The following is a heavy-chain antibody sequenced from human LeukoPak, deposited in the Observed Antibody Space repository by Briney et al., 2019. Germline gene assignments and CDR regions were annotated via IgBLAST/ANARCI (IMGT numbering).Heavy chain of an antibody. CDR2: IYSSGDT. CDR3: AAYQQQLAFEY. Sequence: PSETLSLTCTVSGGPISSYYWSWIRQPAGKGLEWIGRIYSSGDTNYNPSLKSRVTMSIDTSKKQFSLNLSSVTAADTAVYYCAAYQQQLAFEYWGQGTLVTVSS. CDR1: GGPISSYY. D-gene: IGHD6-13*01. J-gene: IGHJ4*02. V-gene: IGHV4-4*07.